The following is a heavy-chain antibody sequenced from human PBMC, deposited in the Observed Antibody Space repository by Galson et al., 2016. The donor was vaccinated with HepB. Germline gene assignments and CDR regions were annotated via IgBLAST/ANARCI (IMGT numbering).Heavy chain of an antibody. CDR1: GDSISRDTW. CDR2: IYHTGST. V-gene: IGHV4-4*02. Sequence: TLSLTCAVSGDSISRDTWWSWVRQPPGKGLEWIGEIYHTGSTNYNPSLKNRVTISLDKSRNQFSLRPTSVTAAATAVYYCVGGKLASGWPYWGQGNLVRVSS. CDR3: VGGKLASGWPY. D-gene: IGHD4-23*01. J-gene: IGHJ4*02.